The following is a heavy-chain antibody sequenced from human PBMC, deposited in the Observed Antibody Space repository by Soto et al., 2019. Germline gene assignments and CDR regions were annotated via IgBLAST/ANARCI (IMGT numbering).Heavy chain of an antibody. Sequence: QVQLQESGPGLVKPSQTLSLTCTVSGGSISSGGYYWSWIRQHPGKGLEWIGYIYYSGSTYYNPSRKSRVTLSVATSKNHFSLKLSSVTAADTAVYYCARERGLHSEWGSSFDYWGQGTLVTVSS. CDR3: ARERGLHSEWGSSFDY. D-gene: IGHD3-3*01. CDR2: IYYSGST. CDR1: GGSISSGGYY. J-gene: IGHJ4*02. V-gene: IGHV4-31*03.